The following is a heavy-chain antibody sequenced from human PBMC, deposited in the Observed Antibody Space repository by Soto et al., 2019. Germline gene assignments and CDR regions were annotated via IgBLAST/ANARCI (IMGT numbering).Heavy chain of an antibody. CDR2: IYYRGTT. CDR1: GGSITSYY. Sequence: SETLSLTCAVSGGSITSYYWSWIRQPPGKGLEWIASIYYRGTTNHNPSLKSRVTISVDMSKNQFSLKLTSVTAADTAVYFCARLDTVANYFDYWGQGALVTVSS. V-gene: IGHV4-59*01. D-gene: IGHD1-1*01. CDR3: ARLDTVANYFDY. J-gene: IGHJ4*02.